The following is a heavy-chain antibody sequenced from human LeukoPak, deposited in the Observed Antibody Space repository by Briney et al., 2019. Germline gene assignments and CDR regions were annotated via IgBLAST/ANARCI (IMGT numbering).Heavy chain of an antibody. CDR3: AKDISYDSSGYFDY. D-gene: IGHD3-22*01. V-gene: IGHV3-9*01. CDR1: GFTFDDYA. CDR2: ISWNSGSI. Sequence: GRSLRLSCAASGFTFDDYAMHWVRHAPGKGLEWVSGISWNSGSIGYADSVKGRFTISRDNAKNSLYLQMNSLRAEDTALYYCAKDISYDSSGYFDYWGQGTLVTVSS. J-gene: IGHJ4*02.